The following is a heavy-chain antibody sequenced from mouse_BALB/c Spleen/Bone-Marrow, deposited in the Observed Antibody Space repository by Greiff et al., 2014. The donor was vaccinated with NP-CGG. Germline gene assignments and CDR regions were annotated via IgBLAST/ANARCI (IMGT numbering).Heavy chain of an antibody. J-gene: IGHJ3*01. CDR1: GYTFTDYY. Sequence: EVQRVESGPELVKPGASVKMSCEASGYTFTDYYMDWVKQSPGENFEWIGRVNPYNGGTNYNQKFKDKATLTVDKSSSTAYMELNTLTSEDSAVYYCARWNYYGPTYWGQGTLVTVSA. CDR2: VNPYNGGT. CDR3: ARWNYYGPTY. D-gene: IGHD1-1*01. V-gene: IGHV1-19*01.